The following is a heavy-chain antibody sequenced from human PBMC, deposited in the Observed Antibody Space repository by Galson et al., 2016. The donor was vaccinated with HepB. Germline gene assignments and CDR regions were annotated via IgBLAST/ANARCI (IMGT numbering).Heavy chain of an antibody. CDR2: IRGSGSST. V-gene: IGHV3-23*01. CDR3: AKYDLAGGSGWCGMGFAN. J-gene: IGHJ4*02. Sequence: SLRLSCAASGITITNDGMNWVRQAPGKGLEWVSSIRGSGSSTNYADSVKGRFTISRDNSRNTVYLQMSSLRVEDTAVYYCAKYDLAGGSGWCGMGFANWGQGTLVTVSS. CDR1: GITITNDG. D-gene: IGHD6-19*01.